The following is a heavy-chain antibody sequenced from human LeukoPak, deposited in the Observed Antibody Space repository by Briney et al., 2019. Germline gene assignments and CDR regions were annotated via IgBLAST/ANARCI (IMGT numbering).Heavy chain of an antibody. J-gene: IGHJ4*02. CDR2: ISYDGSNK. D-gene: IGHD1-7*01. CDR1: GFTLSSYG. CDR3: ARDLNWNYRNYFDY. V-gene: IGHV3-30*03. Sequence: PGGSLRLSCAASGFTLSSYGMHWVRQAPGKGLEWVAVISYDGSNKYYADSVKGRFTISRDNAKNTLYLQMNSLRAEDTAVYYCARDLNWNYRNYFDYWGQGTLVTVSS.